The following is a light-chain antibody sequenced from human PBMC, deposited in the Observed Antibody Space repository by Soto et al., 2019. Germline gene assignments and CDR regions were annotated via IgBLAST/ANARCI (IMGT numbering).Light chain of an antibody. Sequence: QSALTQPASVSGSPGQSIAISCTGTSSDVGGYSYVSWYQQHPGKAPKLMIYDVSSRPSGVSNRFSGSKSGNTASLTISGLQAEDEADYYCSSYTSSGTLVFGGGTKLTVL. J-gene: IGLJ2*01. CDR2: DVS. V-gene: IGLV2-14*01. CDR1: SSDVGGYSY. CDR3: SSYTSSGTLV.